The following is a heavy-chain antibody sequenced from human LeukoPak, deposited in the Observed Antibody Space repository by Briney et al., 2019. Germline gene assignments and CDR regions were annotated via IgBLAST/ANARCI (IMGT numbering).Heavy chain of an antibody. J-gene: IGHJ4*02. D-gene: IGHD3-22*01. Sequence: GGSLRLSCAASGFTLSDHYMDWVRQAPGKGLEWVSAISGSGGSTYYADSVKGRFTISRDNSKNTLYLQMNSLRAEDTAVYYCAKEGSGYYFDYWGQGTLVTVSS. V-gene: IGHV3-23*01. CDR2: ISGSGGST. CDR3: AKEGSGYYFDY. CDR1: GFTLSDHY.